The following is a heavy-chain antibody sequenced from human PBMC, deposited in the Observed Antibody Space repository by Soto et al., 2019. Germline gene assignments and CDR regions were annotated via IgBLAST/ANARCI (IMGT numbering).Heavy chain of an antibody. D-gene: IGHD3-10*01. V-gene: IGHV3-30-3*01. J-gene: IGHJ4*02. Sequence: GGSLRLSCAASGFTFSSYAMHWVRQAPGKGLEWVAVISYDGSNKYYADSVKGRFTISRDNSKNTLYLQMNSLRAEDTAVYYCARDYFPGVIKLFDYWGQGTLVTVSS. CDR2: ISYDGSNK. CDR3: ARDYFPGVIKLFDY. CDR1: GFTFSSYA.